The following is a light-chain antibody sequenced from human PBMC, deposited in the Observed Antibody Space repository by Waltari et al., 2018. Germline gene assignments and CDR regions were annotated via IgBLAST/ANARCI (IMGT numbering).Light chain of an antibody. V-gene: IGKV3-11*01. CDR2: DVS. CDR1: QSVSTS. CDR3: QQRRNWPT. J-gene: IGKJ4*01. Sequence: EIVLTQSPATLSLSPGERATLSCRASQSVSTSLAWYQQKPGQSPRLLIYDVSFRATGIPIRCSGSGSETDFTLTISSLEPEDFAVYYCQQRRNWPTFGGGTKVEVK.